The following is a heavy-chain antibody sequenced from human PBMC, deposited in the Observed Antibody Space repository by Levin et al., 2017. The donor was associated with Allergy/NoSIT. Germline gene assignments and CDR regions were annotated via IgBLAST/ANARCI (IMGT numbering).Heavy chain of an antibody. CDR1: GYTFTSYG. V-gene: IGHV1-18*01. Sequence: ASVKVSCKASGYTFTSYGISWVRQAPGQGLEWMGWISAYNGNTNYAQKLQGRVTMTTDTSTSTAYMELRSLRSDDTAVYYCARDYYYDSPNWYFDLWGRGTLVTVSS. D-gene: IGHD3-22*01. CDR2: ISAYNGNT. CDR3: ARDYYYDSPNWYFDL. J-gene: IGHJ2*01.